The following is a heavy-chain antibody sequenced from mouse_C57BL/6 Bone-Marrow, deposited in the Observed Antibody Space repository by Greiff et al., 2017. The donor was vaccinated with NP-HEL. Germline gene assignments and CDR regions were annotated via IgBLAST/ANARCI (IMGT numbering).Heavy chain of an antibody. CDR1: GYTFTSYW. Sequence: QVQLQQPGAELVKPGASVKLSCKASGYTFTSYWMHWVKQRPGQGLEWIGMIHPNSGSTNYNEKFKSKATLTVVKSSSTAYMQLSSLTSEDSAVYYCARVRYSNYSYYFDYWGQGTTLTVSS. CDR3: ARVRYSNYSYYFDY. CDR2: IHPNSGST. J-gene: IGHJ2*01. D-gene: IGHD2-5*01. V-gene: IGHV1-64*01.